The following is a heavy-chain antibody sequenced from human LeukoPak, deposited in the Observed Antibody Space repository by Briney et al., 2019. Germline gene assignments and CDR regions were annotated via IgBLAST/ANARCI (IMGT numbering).Heavy chain of an antibody. J-gene: IGHJ6*03. V-gene: IGHV4-4*07. CDR1: GGSIRSYY. D-gene: IGHD5-18*01. CDR2: IYTSGST. Sequence: SETLSLTCTVSGGSIRSYYWSWIRQPAGKGLEWIGRIYTSGSTNYNPSLKSRVTMSVDTSKNQFSLKLSSVTAADTAVYYCARGAANVDTAMVISWYMDVWGKGTTVTVSS. CDR3: ARGAANVDTAMVISWYMDV.